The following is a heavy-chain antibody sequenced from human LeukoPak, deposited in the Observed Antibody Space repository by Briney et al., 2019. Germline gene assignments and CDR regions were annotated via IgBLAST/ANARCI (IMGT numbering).Heavy chain of an antibody. J-gene: IGHJ6*04. CDR3: ARVGYSSDGMDV. CDR2: IFPADSDA. V-gene: IGHV5-51*01. D-gene: IGHD6-25*01. Sequence: GESLQLSCKCSGYSFTNSWIGWVRQMPGKGLEWMGIIFPADSDARYSPPFQGQVTISADKSISTAYLQWSSRKGSDTAMYYCARVGYSSDGMDVWGKGTTVTVSS. CDR1: GYSFTNSW.